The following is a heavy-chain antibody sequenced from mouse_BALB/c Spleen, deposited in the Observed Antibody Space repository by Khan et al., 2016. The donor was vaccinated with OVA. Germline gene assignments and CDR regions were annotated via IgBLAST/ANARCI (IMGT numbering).Heavy chain of an antibody. Sequence: SGPGLVKPSQSLSLTCSVTGYSITSGYNWNWIRQFPGNKLEWMGYISYDGSNNYNPSLKNRISITRDTSKNQFFLKLNSVTTEDTATYYCARDYFGNGYFDYWGQGTTLTVSS. CDR3: ARDYFGNGYFDY. CDR2: ISYDGSN. J-gene: IGHJ2*01. D-gene: IGHD1-1*01. CDR1: GYSITSGYN. V-gene: IGHV3-6*02.